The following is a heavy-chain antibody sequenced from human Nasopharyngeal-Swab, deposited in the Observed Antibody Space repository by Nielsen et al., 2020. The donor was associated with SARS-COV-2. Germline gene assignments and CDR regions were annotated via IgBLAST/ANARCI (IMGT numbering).Heavy chain of an antibody. CDR3: ARVQYYYDSSGYYSAQIDY. J-gene: IGHJ4*02. CDR1: GGSFSGYY. D-gene: IGHD3-22*01. CDR2: INHSGST. V-gene: IGHV4-34*01. Sequence: SETLSLTCAVYGGSFSGYYWSWIRQPPGKGLEWIGEINHSGSTNYNPSLKSRGTISVDTSKNQFSLKLSSVTAADTAVYYCARVQYYYDSSGYYSAQIDYWGQGTLVTVSS.